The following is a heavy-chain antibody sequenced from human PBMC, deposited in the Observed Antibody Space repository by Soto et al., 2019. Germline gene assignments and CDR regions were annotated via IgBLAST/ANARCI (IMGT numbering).Heavy chain of an antibody. Sequence: PGGSLRLSCAASGFTFSSYAMIWVRQAPGKGLEWVSAISGSGGSTYYADSVKGRFTISRDNSKNTLYLQMNSLRAEDTAVYYCAKSQLPGRLDSGAFDIWGQGTMVTVSS. J-gene: IGHJ3*02. CDR2: ISGSGGST. D-gene: IGHD2-2*01. CDR3: AKSQLPGRLDSGAFDI. V-gene: IGHV3-23*01. CDR1: GFTFSSYA.